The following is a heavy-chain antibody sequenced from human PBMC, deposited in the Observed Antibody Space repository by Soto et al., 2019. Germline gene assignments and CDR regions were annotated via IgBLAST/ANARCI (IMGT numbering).Heavy chain of an antibody. V-gene: IGHV3-11*01. J-gene: IGHJ3*02. CDR3: ASSGGVIVNDAFDI. CDR1: GFTFSDSY. CDR2: ISSSGSII. D-gene: IGHD3-16*02. Sequence: QVQLVESGGGLVKPGGSLRLSCAASGFTFSDSYMSWIRQAPGKGLEWLSYISSSGSIIHYADSVKGRFTISRDNAKNALYLQMNSLRAEDTALYYCASSGGVIVNDAFDIWGQGTMVTVSS.